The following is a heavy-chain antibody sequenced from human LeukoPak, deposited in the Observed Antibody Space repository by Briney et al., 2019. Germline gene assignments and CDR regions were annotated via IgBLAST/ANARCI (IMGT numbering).Heavy chain of an antibody. CDR1: GGSISSYY. Sequence: SETLSLTCTVSGGSISSYYWNWIRQPPGKGLEWIGYIYYSGSTNCNPSLKSRVTISVDTSKNQFSLNLTSVTAADTAVYYCARFTPQGYGWGGYNRFDPWGQGTLVTVSS. V-gene: IGHV4-59*01. CDR2: IYYSGST. CDR3: ARFTPQGYGWGGYNRFDP. D-gene: IGHD3-16*01. J-gene: IGHJ5*02.